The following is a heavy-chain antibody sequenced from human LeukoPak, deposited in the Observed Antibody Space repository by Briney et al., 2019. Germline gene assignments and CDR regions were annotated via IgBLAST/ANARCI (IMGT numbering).Heavy chain of an antibody. J-gene: IGHJ4*02. D-gene: IGHD2-15*01. Sequence: VGSLSLSCAASGFTFSTSWMHWVRQPPGKGLVWDSHINSYGSTTTYADSVKGRFTSSRDNAKNTVFLQMNSLRADDTAVYYCARDAAYSLHYWGQGIMVSVSS. CDR2: INSYGSTT. CDR1: GFTFSTSW. V-gene: IGHV3-74*01. CDR3: ARDAAYSLHY.